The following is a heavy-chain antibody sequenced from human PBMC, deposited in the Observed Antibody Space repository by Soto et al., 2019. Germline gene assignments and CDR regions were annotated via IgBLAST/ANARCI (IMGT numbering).Heavy chain of an antibody. V-gene: IGHV4-31*03. J-gene: IGHJ5*02. Sequence: PSETLSLTCTVSGGSISSGGYYWSWIRQHPGKGLEWIGYIYYSGSTYYNPSLKSRVTISVDTSKNQFSLKLSSVTAADTAVYYCARGNPYHDFWSGYYTDNWFDPWGQGTLVTVSS. CDR2: IYYSGST. CDR3: ARGNPYHDFWSGYYTDNWFDP. CDR1: GGSISSGGYY. D-gene: IGHD3-3*01.